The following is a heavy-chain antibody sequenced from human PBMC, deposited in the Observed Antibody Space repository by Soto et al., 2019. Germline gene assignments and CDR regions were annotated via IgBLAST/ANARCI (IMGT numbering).Heavy chain of an antibody. D-gene: IGHD5-12*01. CDR2: IIPIFGTI. CDR3: AILTPITGVY. Sequence: QVLLVQSGAEVKKPGSSVKVSCKASGGTFSTYTLSWVRQAPGQGLEWMGGIIPIFGTINYAQKFQGRVTITADRSTNTAYIEVISLRSDGTAVYYCAILTPITGVYWGQGALVTVSS. CDR1: GGTFSTYT. V-gene: IGHV1-69*06. J-gene: IGHJ4*02.